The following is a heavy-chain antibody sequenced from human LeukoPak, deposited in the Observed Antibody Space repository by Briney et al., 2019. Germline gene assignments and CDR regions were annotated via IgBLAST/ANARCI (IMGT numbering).Heavy chain of an antibody. J-gene: IGHJ3*02. CDR1: GFTFGSYA. CDR2: ISGSGGST. D-gene: IGHD3-3*01. CDR3: AKVPVFSLTISEVVTDDAFDI. V-gene: IGHV3-23*01. Sequence: GGSLRLSCAASGFTFGSYAMSWVRQAPGKGLEWVSAISGSGGSTYYADSVKGRFTISRDNSKNTLYLQMNSLRAEDTAVYYCAKVPVFSLTISEVVTDDAFDIWGQGTIVTVSS.